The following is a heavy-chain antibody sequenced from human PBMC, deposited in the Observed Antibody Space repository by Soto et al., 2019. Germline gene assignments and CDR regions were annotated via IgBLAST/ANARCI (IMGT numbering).Heavy chain of an antibody. J-gene: IGHJ4*02. CDR3: ARDGTLYDSSAYYYRY. Sequence: QVQLVQSGAEVKKPGSSVKVSCKASGGTFSRYTITWVRQAPGQGLEWMGGITPMFGTPNYAQKFQGRVTITGDESTSTAYMELSRLRSEDTAMYYCARDGTLYDSSAYYYRYCGQGTLVTVSS. CDR1: GGTFSRYT. D-gene: IGHD3-22*01. V-gene: IGHV1-69*01. CDR2: ITPMFGTP.